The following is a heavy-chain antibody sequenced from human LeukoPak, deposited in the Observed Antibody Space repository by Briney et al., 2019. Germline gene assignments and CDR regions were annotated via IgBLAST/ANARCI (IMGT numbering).Heavy chain of an antibody. V-gene: IGHV1-69*13. CDR3: AGEYSGSYYGFDY. Sequence: SVKVSCKASGGTFSSYAISWVRQAPGQGLEWMGGIIPIFGTANYAQKFQGRVTITADESTSTAYMELSSLRSEDTAVYYCAGEYSGSYYGFDYWGQGTLVTVSS. J-gene: IGHJ4*02. CDR2: IIPIFGTA. D-gene: IGHD1-26*01. CDR1: GGTFSSYA.